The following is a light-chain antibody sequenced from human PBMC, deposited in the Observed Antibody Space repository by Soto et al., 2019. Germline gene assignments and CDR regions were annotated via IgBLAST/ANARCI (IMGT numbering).Light chain of an antibody. J-gene: IGLJ1*01. CDR2: EGS. Sequence: HSALTQPASVSGSPGQSITISCTGSSSDVRNYHLVSWYQQYPGKAPKLIIYEGSKRPSGVSNRFSGSRSGNTASLTISGLQPEDEADYYCCSSGGSSTFDVYGTGTKVTVL. V-gene: IGLV2-23*03. CDR3: CSSGGSSTFDV. CDR1: SSDVRNYHL.